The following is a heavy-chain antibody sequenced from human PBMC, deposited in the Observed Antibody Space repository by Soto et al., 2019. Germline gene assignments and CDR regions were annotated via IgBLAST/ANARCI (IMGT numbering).Heavy chain of an antibody. V-gene: IGHV1-2*02. CDR1: GYTFTGCY. CDR2: INPNSGGT. D-gene: IGHD6-19*01. J-gene: IGHJ6*02. Sequence: ASVKVSCKASGYTFTGCYMHWVRQAPGQGLEWMGWINPNSGGTNYAQKFQGRVTMTRDTSISTAYMELSRLRSDDTAVYYCARDKQWLVRRYYYYGMDVWGQGTTVTVSS. CDR3: ARDKQWLVRRYYYYGMDV.